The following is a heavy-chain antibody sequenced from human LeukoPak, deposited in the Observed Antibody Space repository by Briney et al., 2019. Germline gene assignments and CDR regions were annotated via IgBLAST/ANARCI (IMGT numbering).Heavy chain of an antibody. Sequence: GTSLRLSCAPSGFTFNRYGMHWVRQAPGKGLECVAVISYDGNNVYYAGSVKGRFTISRDNSKNTLYLEMNSLRAEDTAVYFCARLTSSWSIDYWGQGTLVTVSS. CDR2: ISYDGNNV. CDR3: ARLTSSWSIDY. V-gene: IGHV3-33*01. D-gene: IGHD6-13*01. CDR1: GFTFNRYG. J-gene: IGHJ4*02.